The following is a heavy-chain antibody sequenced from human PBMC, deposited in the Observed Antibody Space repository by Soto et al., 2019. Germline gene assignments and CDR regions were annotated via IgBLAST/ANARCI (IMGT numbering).Heavy chain of an antibody. D-gene: IGHD3-10*01. CDR1: GYSFTSYW. Sequence: GESLKISCKGSGYSFTSYWIGWVRQMPGKGLEWMGIIYPDDSDTRYSPSFQGQVAISADKSISTAYQQWSSLKASDTAMYYCARQSGESVPYNWFDPWGQGTLVTVSS. CDR2: IYPDDSDT. V-gene: IGHV5-51*01. CDR3: ARQSGESVPYNWFDP. J-gene: IGHJ5*02.